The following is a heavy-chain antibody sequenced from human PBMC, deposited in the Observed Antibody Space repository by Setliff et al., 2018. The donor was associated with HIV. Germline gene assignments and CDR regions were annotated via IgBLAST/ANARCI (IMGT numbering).Heavy chain of an antibody. Sequence: PSETLSLTCDVSGFSISSRYYWGWIRQSPGKGLEWIGNIYHTGSSYYNPSLNDRATISLDTSKNQFSLKLNSVTAADTAVYYSARDVLDLVISVYGFWGQGSPVTVAS. CDR3: ARDVLDLVISVYGF. CDR2: IYHTGSS. CDR1: GFSISSRYY. V-gene: IGHV4-38-2*02. J-gene: IGHJ4*02. D-gene: IGHD3-22*01.